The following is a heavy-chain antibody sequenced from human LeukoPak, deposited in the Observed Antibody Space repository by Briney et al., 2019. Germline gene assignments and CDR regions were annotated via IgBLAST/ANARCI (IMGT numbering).Heavy chain of an antibody. CDR2: ISYDGSNK. V-gene: IGHV3-30*04. Sequence: PGGSLRLSCAASGFTFSSYAMHWVRQAPGKGLEWVAVISYDGSNKYYADSVKGRFTISRDNSKNTLYLQMNSLRAEDTAVYYCARALDTDAFDIWGQGTMVTVSS. CDR1: GFTFSSYA. CDR3: ARALDTDAFDI. J-gene: IGHJ3*02.